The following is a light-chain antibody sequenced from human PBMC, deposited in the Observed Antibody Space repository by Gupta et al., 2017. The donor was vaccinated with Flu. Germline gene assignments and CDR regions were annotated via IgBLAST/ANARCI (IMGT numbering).Light chain of an antibody. J-gene: IGKJ1*01. Sequence: IQSDLSPSSLSGSARETVSITCRASQRISSVLSCLQQRAGKAPELLVFAASTSHTGVPSRISGSGWGADITLTIPTLPPEDVTTYYSQQTVDSPRTFGQGTKVEAK. CDR1: QRISSV. CDR2: AAS. CDR3: QQTVDSPRT. V-gene: IGKV1-39*01.